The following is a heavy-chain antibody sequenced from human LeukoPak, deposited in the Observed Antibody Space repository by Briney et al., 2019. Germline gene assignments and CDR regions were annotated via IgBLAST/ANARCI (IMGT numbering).Heavy chain of an antibody. CDR2: INPDGGIT. Sequence: GGSLRLSCVDSEFTLSTYWVHWVRQPPGKGLVWVARINPDGGITNYADSVRGRFTISRDNAKNTLYLQMNSLRAEDTAVYYCAKDFTGYSDIWGQGTLVTVSS. CDR3: AKDFTGYSDI. CDR1: EFTLSTYW. J-gene: IGHJ4*02. D-gene: IGHD5-12*01. V-gene: IGHV3-74*01.